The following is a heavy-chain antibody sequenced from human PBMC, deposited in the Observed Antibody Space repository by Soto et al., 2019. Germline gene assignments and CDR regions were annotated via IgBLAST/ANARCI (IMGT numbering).Heavy chain of an antibody. D-gene: IGHD3-10*01. CDR3: ARGGSYYGSGSYPPDY. Sequence: SVKVSFKASGGTFSSYTISWVRQAPGQGLEWMGRIIPILGIANYAQKFQGRVTITADKSTSTAYMELSSLRSEDTAVYYCARGGSYYGSGSYPPDYWGQGTLVTVSS. CDR1: GGTFSSYT. J-gene: IGHJ4*02. V-gene: IGHV1-69*02. CDR2: IIPILGIA.